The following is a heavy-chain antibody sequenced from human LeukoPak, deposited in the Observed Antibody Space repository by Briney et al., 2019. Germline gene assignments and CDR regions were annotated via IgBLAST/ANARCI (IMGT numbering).Heavy chain of an antibody. V-gene: IGHV4-4*02. CDR1: GGSISSSNW. CDR2: IYHSGST. CDR3: ATRGPGQAAALDY. Sequence: SGTLSLICAFSGGSISSSNWWSWVRQPPGKGLDWIGEIYHSGSTHCNSSLKRPVTISVDKSKNQFCLKLSYVTAADTAVYYCATRGPGQAAALDYWGQGTLVTVSS. J-gene: IGHJ4*02. D-gene: IGHD6-13*01.